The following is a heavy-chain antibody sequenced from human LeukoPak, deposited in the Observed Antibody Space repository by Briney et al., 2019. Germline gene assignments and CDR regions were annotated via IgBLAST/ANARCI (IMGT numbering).Heavy chain of an antibody. CDR3: ARPDDSSSWYGGFQH. V-gene: IGHV3-30*02. D-gene: IGHD6-13*01. Sequence: GGSLRLSCAESGFTFSSYGMHWVRQAPGKGLEWVAFIRYDGSNKYYADSVKGRFTISRDNSKNTLYLQMNSLRAEDTAVYYCARPDDSSSWYGGFQHWGQGTLVTVSS. CDR2: IRYDGSNK. J-gene: IGHJ1*01. CDR1: GFTFSSYG.